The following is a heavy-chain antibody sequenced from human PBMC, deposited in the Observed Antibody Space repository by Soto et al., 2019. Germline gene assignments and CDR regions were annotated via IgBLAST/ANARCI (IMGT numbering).Heavy chain of an antibody. J-gene: IGHJ4*02. CDR3: ARGGPGYNRFDY. CDR1: SGSISSSNW. D-gene: IGHD1-1*01. V-gene: IGHV4-4*02. Sequence: QVQLQESGPGLVKPSGTLSLTCAVSSGSISSSNWWSWVRQPPGKGLEWIGEIYHSGSTNYNPSLKSRGTISVDKSKNQFSLKLSSVTDADTAVYYCARGGPGYNRFDYWGQGTLVTVSS. CDR2: IYHSGST.